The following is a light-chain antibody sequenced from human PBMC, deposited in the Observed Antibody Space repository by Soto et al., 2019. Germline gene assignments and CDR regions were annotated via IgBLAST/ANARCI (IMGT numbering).Light chain of an antibody. J-gene: IGLJ1*01. Sequence: QSVLTQPPSASGTPGQRVTISCSGSSSNIGSNYVYWYQQLPGTAPKLLIYSNNQRHSGVPDRFSGSKSGTSASLAISGLRYEDEADYYCAAWDDSLSGYVFGTGTKLTV. CDR2: SNN. CDR3: AAWDDSLSGYV. CDR1: SSNIGSNY. V-gene: IGLV1-47*02.